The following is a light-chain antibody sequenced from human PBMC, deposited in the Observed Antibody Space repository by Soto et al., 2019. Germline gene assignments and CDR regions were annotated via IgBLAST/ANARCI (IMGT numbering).Light chain of an antibody. CDR2: DAS. Sequence: AIQLTQSPSSLSASVGDRVTITCRASQGISSALAWYQQKPGKTPKLLIYDASSLKSGVPSRFSGSGSGTYFTLTISSLQAEDFATYYCQQFNSYPPTFGQGTKLELK. J-gene: IGKJ2*01. CDR3: QQFNSYPPT. CDR1: QGISSA. V-gene: IGKV1-13*02.